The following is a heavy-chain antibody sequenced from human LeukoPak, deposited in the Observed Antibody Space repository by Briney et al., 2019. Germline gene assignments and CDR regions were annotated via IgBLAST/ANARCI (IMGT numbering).Heavy chain of an antibody. Sequence: PGGSLRLSCAASGFTFNSYSMHWVRQAPGKGLEWVAVISYDGSNKHYGDSVKGPFTISRDNSKNTLYSELSSLRAEDTAVFYCARGLQYYYDSSGYYFDYWGQGTLVTVSS. J-gene: IGHJ4*02. CDR3: ARGLQYYYDSSGYYFDY. CDR1: GFTFNSYS. D-gene: IGHD3-22*01. CDR2: ISYDGSNK. V-gene: IGHV3-30-3*01.